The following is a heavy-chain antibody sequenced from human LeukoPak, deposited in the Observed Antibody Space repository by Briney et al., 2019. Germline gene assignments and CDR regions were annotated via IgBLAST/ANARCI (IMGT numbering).Heavy chain of an antibody. J-gene: IGHJ4*02. CDR3: ARSGGYSYGYFDY. CDR1: GGSISSSSYY. CDR2: IYYSGST. V-gene: IGHV4-39*07. Sequence: SETLSLTCTVSGGSISSSSYYWGWIRQPPGKGLEWIGSIYYSGSTYYNPSLKSRVTISVDTSKNQFSLKLSSVTAADTAVYYCARSGGYSYGYFDYWGQGTLVTVS. D-gene: IGHD5-18*01.